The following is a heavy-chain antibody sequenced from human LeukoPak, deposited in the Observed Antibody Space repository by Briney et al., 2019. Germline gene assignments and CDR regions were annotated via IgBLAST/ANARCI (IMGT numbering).Heavy chain of an antibody. CDR3: ARDSLLPFDY. CDR1: GFTFSNHD. V-gene: IGHV3-48*03. D-gene: IGHD2-15*01. CDR2: ISSSGSTI. J-gene: IGHJ4*02. Sequence: GGSLRLSCAASGFTFSNHDMNWVRQAPGKGLEWVSYISSSGSTIYYADSVKGRFTISRDNAKNSLYLQMNSLRAEDTAVYYCARDSLLPFDYWGQGTLVTVSS.